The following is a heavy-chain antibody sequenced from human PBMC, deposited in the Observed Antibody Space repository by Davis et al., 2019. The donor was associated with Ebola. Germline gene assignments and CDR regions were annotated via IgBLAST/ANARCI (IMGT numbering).Heavy chain of an antibody. J-gene: IGHJ4*02. CDR3: ARDFVY. V-gene: IGHV4-34*01. Sequence: SETLSLTCAVYGGSLSGYDWSWIRQPPGKGLEWIGSIYHNGRTNYRPSLKSRVTISLDTSNNQFSLKMTSVTAADTAIYYCARDFVYWGQGTLVTVSS. CDR2: IYHNGRT. CDR1: GGSLSGYD.